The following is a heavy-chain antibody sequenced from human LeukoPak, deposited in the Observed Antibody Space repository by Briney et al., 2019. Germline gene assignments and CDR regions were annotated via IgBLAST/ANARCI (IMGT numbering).Heavy chain of an antibody. J-gene: IGHJ6*03. CDR3: TTDRQQLEYYYYYYYMDV. Sequence: PGGSLRLSCAASGFTFSSYGMHWVRQAPGKGLEWVAFIRYDGSNKYYADSVKGRFTISRDNSKNTLYLQMNSLKTEDTAVYYCTTDRQQLEYYYYYYYMDVWGKGTTVTVSS. V-gene: IGHV3-30*02. CDR2: IRYDGSNK. CDR1: GFTFSSYG. D-gene: IGHD6-13*01.